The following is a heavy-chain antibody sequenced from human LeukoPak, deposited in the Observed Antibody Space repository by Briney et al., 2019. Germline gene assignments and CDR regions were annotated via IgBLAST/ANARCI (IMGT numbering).Heavy chain of an antibody. CDR3: ATGRALFY. CDR2: INQSGST. V-gene: IGHV4-34*01. J-gene: IGHJ4*02. CDR1: SGSFSTYY. Sequence: SETLSLTCAVYSGSFSTYYWNWIRQPPEKGLEWIGEINQSGSTNYNPSLRSRVTISIDTSKNQFSLRLSSVTAADTAVYFCATGRALFYWGQGTLVTVSS.